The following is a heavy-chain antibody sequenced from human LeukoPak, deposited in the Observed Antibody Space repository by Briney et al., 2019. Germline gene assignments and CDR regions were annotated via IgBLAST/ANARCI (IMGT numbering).Heavy chain of an antibody. V-gene: IGHV3-20*04. CDR3: VKDLSSNWHSFDY. Sequence: GGSLRLSCVASGGTFGDYGMSWVRQPPGKGLEWVSGINWDGTNTHYADSVKGRFTTARDNAENSLYLQMNNLRDADTAFYYCVKDLSSNWHSFDYWGRGTLVTVSS. J-gene: IGHJ4*02. CDR2: INWDGTNT. D-gene: IGHD1/OR15-1a*01. CDR1: GGTFGDYG.